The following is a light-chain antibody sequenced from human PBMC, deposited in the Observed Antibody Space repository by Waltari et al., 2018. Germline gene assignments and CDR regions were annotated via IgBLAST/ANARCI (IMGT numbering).Light chain of an antibody. CDR3: QQYDTSPGS. J-gene: IGKJ2*01. CDR2: GAS. CDR1: QSLSVAY. V-gene: IGKV3-20*01. Sequence: EIVLTQSPGTLSLSPGESATLSCRASQSLSVAYLAWYQQRSGQAPRLLIFGASYRATGIPDRFSGSGSGTDFTLTISRLEPEDFALYYCQQYDTSPGSFGQGTKLEIK.